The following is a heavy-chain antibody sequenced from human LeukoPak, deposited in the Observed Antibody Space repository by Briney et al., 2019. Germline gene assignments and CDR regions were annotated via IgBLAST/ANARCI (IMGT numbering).Heavy chain of an antibody. J-gene: IGHJ4*02. Sequence: KSSETLSLTCAVYGGSFSGYYWSWIRQPPGKGLEWIGEINHSGSTNYNPSLKSRVTISVGTSKNQFSLNLSSVTAADTAVYYCASRIWYHDILTAYNIWGQGTPVTVSS. CDR1: GGSFSGYY. CDR3: ASRIWYHDILTAYNI. V-gene: IGHV4-34*01. CDR2: INHSGST. D-gene: IGHD3-9*01.